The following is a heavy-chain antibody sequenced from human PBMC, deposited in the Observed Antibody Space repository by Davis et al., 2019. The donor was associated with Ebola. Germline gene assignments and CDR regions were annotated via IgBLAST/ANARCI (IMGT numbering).Heavy chain of an antibody. V-gene: IGHV3-30*02. J-gene: IGHJ4*02. D-gene: IGHD6-19*01. CDR2: IRSDGSVK. CDR1: GFTFSISG. Sequence: PGGSLRLSCAASGFTFSISGMHWVRQAPGKGLEWVAFIRSDGSVKYYADSLKGRFTISRDNSKNTLYLQMNSLRAENTAVYYCATSGWWYWGQGTLVTVSS. CDR3: ATSGWWY.